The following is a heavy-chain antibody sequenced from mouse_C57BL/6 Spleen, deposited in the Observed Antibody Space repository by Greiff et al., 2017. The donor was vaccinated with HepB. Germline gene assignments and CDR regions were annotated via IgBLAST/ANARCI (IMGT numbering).Heavy chain of an antibody. CDR2: INPGSGGT. D-gene: IGHD1-1*01. Sequence: QVQLKQSGAELVRPGTSVKVSCKASGYAFTNYLIEWVKQRPGQGLEWIGVINPGSGGTNYNEKFKGKATLTADKSSSTAYMQLSSLTSEDSAVYFGHYYGSSYDGYYFDYWGQGTTLTVSS. V-gene: IGHV1-54*01. J-gene: IGHJ2*01. CDR3: HYYGSSYDGYYFDY. CDR1: GYAFTNYL.